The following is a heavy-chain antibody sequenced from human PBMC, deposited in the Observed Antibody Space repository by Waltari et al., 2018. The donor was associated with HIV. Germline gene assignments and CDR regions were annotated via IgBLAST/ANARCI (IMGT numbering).Heavy chain of an antibody. CDR3: ARAALGYYYDSSEGWFDP. CDR1: GYTFTSYY. V-gene: IGHV1-46*03. Sequence: QVQLVQSGADVKKPGASVKVFCKASGYTFTSYYIHWVRQAPGQGLEWMGIINPSGGSTSYAQKFQGRVTMTRDTSTSTVYMELSSLRSEDTAVYYCARAALGYYYDSSEGWFDPWGQGTLVTVSS. CDR2: INPSGGST. D-gene: IGHD3-22*01. J-gene: IGHJ5*02.